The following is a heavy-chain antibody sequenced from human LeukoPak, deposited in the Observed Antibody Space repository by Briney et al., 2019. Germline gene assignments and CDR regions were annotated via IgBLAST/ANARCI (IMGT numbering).Heavy chain of an antibody. J-gene: IGHJ3*02. CDR2: ISGGATS. CDR1: GFTFNTYA. V-gene: IGHV3-23*01. D-gene: IGHD6-13*01. Sequence: GGSLRLSCAASGFTFNTYAMSWVRQAPGKGLEWVSAISGGATSYYADSVEGRFTISRDNSKNTLYLQMNSLRAEDTAIYYCAKDGSSGIAATADAFDIWGQGTMVTVSS. CDR3: AKDGSSGIAATADAFDI.